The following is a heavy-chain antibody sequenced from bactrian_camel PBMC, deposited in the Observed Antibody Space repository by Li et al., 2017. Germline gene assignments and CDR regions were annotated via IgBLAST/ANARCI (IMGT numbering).Heavy chain of an antibody. V-gene: IGHV3S9*01. D-gene: IGHD1*01. CDR1: GYTESRYC. J-gene: IGHJ4*01. CDR3: AADYLQYCREPRLTY. Sequence: VQLVESGGGSVQAGGSLRLSCVVSGYTESRYCMGWFRGREPVAVIDSDGNTTYADFVQGRFTISEDKAKNTVYLQMNSLKPEDTAMYYCAADYLQYCREPRLTYWGQGTQVTVS. CDR2: IDSDGNT.